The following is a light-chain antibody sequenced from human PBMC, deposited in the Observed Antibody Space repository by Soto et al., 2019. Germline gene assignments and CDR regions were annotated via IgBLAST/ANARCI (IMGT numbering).Light chain of an antibody. CDR1: RGVRDA. V-gene: IGKV1-13*02. J-gene: IGKJ1*01. CDR3: QQYNSYWT. CDR2: DAS. Sequence: IQMTQSPSFLSASVGDRVTITCRASRGVRDALAWYQQKAGKAPNLLIYDASSLKSGVPSRFSGSGSGTEFTLTISSLQPDDVATYYCQQYNSYWTFGQGTKVDNK.